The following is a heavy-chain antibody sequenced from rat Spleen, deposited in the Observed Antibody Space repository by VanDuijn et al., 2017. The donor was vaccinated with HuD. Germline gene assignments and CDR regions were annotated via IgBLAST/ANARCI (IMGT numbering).Heavy chain of an antibody. CDR2: ISYDGSST. Sequence: EVHLGESGGGLVQPGRSLKLSCAALGFTFSNYGMAWVRQAPTKGLEWVATISYDGSSTYYRDSVKGRFTISRDNAKNTLYLQVNSLRSEDTATYYCARPGITSYVMDAWGQGASVTVSS. J-gene: IGHJ4*01. CDR1: GFTFSNYG. D-gene: IGHD1-4*01. V-gene: IGHV5-29*01. CDR3: ARPGITSYVMDA.